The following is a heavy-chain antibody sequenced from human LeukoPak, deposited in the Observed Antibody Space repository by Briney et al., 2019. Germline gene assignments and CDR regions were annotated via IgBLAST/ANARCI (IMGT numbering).Heavy chain of an antibody. D-gene: IGHD2-2*02. J-gene: IGHJ4*02. Sequence: GESLKISCKGSGYSFTSYWIGWVRQMPGKGLEWMGIIYPGDSDTRYSPSFQGQVTISADKSISTAYLQWSSLKASDTAMYYCAGQILGYCSSTSCYTQDYWGQGTLVTSPQ. V-gene: IGHV5-51*01. CDR1: GYSFTSYW. CDR3: AGQILGYCSSTSCYTQDY. CDR2: IYPGDSDT.